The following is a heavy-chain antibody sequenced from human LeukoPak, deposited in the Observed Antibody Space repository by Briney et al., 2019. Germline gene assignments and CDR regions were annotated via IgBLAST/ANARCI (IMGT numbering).Heavy chain of an antibody. Sequence: GGSLSLSCVASGFSFSHYEMNWVRQAPGKGLEWVAYVSSSGTTTYYADSVKGRFTISRDNAKNSLYLQMKSLGAEATAIYYCARDMLGYFDYWGQGTLVAVSS. CDR3: ARDMLGYFDY. V-gene: IGHV3-48*03. J-gene: IGHJ4*02. D-gene: IGHD3-10*02. CDR2: VSSSGTTT. CDR1: GFSFSHYE.